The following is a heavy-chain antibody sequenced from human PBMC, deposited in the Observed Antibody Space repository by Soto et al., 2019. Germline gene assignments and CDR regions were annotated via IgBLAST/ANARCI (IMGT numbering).Heavy chain of an antibody. CDR3: TRLHSSSSIVYYYYGMDV. D-gene: IGHD6-6*01. J-gene: IGHJ6*02. Sequence: EVQLVESGGGLVQPGGSLKLSCAASGFTFSGSAVHWVRQASGKGLEWVGRIRSKADTYATAYAASVKGRFTISRDDSNNTAYLQMNSLKTEDTAVYYCTRLHSSSSIVYYYYGMDVWGQGTTVTVSS. V-gene: IGHV3-73*01. CDR1: GFTFSGSA. CDR2: IRSKADTYAT.